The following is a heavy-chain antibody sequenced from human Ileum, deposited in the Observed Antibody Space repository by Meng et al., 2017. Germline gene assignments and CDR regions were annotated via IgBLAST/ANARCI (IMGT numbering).Heavy chain of an antibody. CDR1: GGTFSTYA. D-gene: IGHD6-13*01. CDR2: IIPIFGIA. CDR3: ARVNRYSSTWYFDY. V-gene: IGHV1-69*01. J-gene: IGHJ4*02. Sequence: QVQLVEAGAERKEPGASVRVSCRASGGTFSTYAIRWVRQAPGQGLEWMGGIIPIFGIANYAQKFRGRITITADESTSTAYMELSSLRSEDTAVYYCARVNRYSSTWYFDYWGQGTLVTVSS.